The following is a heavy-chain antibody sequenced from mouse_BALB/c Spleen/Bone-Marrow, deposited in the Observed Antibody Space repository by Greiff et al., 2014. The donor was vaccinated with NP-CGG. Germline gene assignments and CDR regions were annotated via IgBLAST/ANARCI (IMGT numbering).Heavy chain of an antibody. V-gene: IGHV1-39*01. D-gene: IGHD2-3*01. CDR2: IDPSYGGT. Sequence: VQLQQSGSELEKPGASVKMSCKASGYSFTDYNMNWVKQSNGKSLEWIGNIDPSYGGTTYNQKFKGKATLTVDKSSSTVYMQLKSLTSEDSAVYYCARGHDGYRTWFAYWGQGTLVTVSA. CDR1: GYSFTDYN. CDR3: ARGHDGYRTWFAY. J-gene: IGHJ3*01.